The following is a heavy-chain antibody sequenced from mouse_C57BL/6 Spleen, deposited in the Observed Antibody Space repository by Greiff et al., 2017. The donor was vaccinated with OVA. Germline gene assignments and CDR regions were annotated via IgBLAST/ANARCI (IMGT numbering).Heavy chain of an antibody. CDR2: ISDGGSYT. V-gene: IGHV5-4*01. CDR3: ARDTTTVVEAWFAY. D-gene: IGHD1-1*01. Sequence: EVKLVESGGGLVKPGGSLKLSCAASGFTFSSYAMSWVRQTPEKRLEWVATISDGGSYTYYPDNVKGRFTISRDNAKNNLYLQMSHLKSEDTAMYYCARDTTTVVEAWFAYWGQGTLVTVSA. J-gene: IGHJ3*01. CDR1: GFTFSSYA.